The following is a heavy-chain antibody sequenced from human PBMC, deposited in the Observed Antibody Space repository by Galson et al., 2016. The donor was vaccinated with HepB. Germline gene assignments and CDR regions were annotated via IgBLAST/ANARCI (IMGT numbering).Heavy chain of an antibody. CDR1: GFTLSSSA. Sequence: SLRLSCAASGFTLSSSAMTWVRQAPGRGLEWVSATTETGTFAYYADSVRSRFTLSRDTSKNTVYLQMNYLRADDTALYYCGRDYPTMTDRYPYHVDVWGKGTAVTVSS. CDR2: TTETGTFA. CDR3: GRDYPTMTDRYPYHVDV. D-gene: IGHD4-17*01. J-gene: IGHJ6*04. V-gene: IGHV3-23*01.